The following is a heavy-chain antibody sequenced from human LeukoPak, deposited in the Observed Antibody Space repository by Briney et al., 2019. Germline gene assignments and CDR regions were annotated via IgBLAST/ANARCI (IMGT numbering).Heavy chain of an antibody. CDR3: ARDYSSSWYEGAFDY. D-gene: IGHD6-13*01. Sequence: GGSLRLSCAASGFTFSSYEMNWVRQAPGKGLEWVSYISSSGSTIYYADSVKGRFTISRDNAKNSLYLQMNSLRAEDTAVYYCARDYSSSWYEGAFDYWGQGTLVTVSS. J-gene: IGHJ4*02. CDR2: ISSSGSTI. CDR1: GFTFSSYE. V-gene: IGHV3-48*03.